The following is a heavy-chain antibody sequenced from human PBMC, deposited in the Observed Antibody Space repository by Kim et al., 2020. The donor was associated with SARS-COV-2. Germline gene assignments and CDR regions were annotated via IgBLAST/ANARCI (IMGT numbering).Heavy chain of an antibody. J-gene: IGHJ5*02. CDR2: IYYSGST. V-gene: IGHV4-39*01. CDR3: ARVRCSGGACPLDP. Sequence: SETLSLTCTVSGGSISSSSYYWGWIRQPPGKGLEWIGSIYYSGSTYYNPSLKSRVTISVDTSKNQLSLKLNSVTAADTAVYYCARVRCSGGACPLDPWGQGTLVTVSS. D-gene: IGHD2-15*01. CDR1: GGSISSSSYY.